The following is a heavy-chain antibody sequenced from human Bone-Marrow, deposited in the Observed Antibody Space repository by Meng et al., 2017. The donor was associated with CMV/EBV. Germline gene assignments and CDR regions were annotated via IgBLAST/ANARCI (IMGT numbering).Heavy chain of an antibody. Sequence: SEPLSLTCTVSGGSINSVGYYWTWIRQHPGKGLEWIGYIYYSGGTNYNPSLKSRVTISVDTSKNQFSLKLSSVTAADTAVYYCARFRKGYCSSTSCYSYYYYYGMDVWGQGTTVTVSS. CDR2: IYYSGGT. CDR3: ARFRKGYCSSTSCYSYYYYYGMDV. V-gene: IGHV4-61*08. CDR1: GGSINSVGYY. D-gene: IGHD2-2*02. J-gene: IGHJ6*02.